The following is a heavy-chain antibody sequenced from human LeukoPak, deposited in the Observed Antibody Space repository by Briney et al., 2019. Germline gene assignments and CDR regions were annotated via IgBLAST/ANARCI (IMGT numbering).Heavy chain of an antibody. CDR1: GFTFSNYA. CDR3: AKASTRDTGYYFDS. J-gene: IGHJ4*02. V-gene: IGHV3-23*01. Sequence: GGSLRLSCAASGFTFSNYAMGWVRQAPGKGPGWVSSIRYNIENTHYADAVQGRFTISRDNSKNTLYLQMNSLRAEDTARYYCAKASTRDTGYYFDSWGQGTLVSVSS. CDR2: IRYNIENT. D-gene: IGHD3-9*01.